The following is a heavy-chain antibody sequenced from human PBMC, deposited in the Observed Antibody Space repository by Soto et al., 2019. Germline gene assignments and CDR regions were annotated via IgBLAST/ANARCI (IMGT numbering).Heavy chain of an antibody. V-gene: IGHV1-2*02. D-gene: IGHD3-10*01. CDR1: GYTFNEYY. CDR3: ARRLGGGGDYFYGMDV. CDR2: INPNSGGT. J-gene: IGHJ6*02. Sequence: QVQLVQSGAEVKKPGASVKVSCKTSGYTFNEYYIHWMRQVPGQGPEWMGWINPNSGGTKFAKKFQGGITMTSDTSISTAYMELSRLRSDDTAVYYWARRLGGGGDYFYGMDVWGQGTAVTVSS.